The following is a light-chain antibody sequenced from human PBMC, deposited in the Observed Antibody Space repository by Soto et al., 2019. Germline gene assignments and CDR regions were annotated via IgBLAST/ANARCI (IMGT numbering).Light chain of an antibody. CDR2: GAS. CDR3: QQYNNWPNT. Sequence: EIVMTQSPATLSVSPGERATLSCRASQSVSVNLAWYQHKPGQAPRLLIHGASTRATGIPARFSGSGSGTEFTLTIRSLQSEDFALYYCQQYNNWPNTFGQGTKLEIK. V-gene: IGKV3-15*01. CDR1: QSVSVN. J-gene: IGKJ2*01.